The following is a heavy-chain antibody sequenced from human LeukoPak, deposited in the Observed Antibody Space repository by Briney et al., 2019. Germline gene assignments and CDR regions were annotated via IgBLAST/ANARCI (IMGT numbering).Heavy chain of an antibody. Sequence: SEALSLTCTVSGGSISSYYWSWIRQPPGKGLEWIGYIFYSGITNYNPSLKSRITISVDTSKNQFSLNLSSVTAADTAVYYCARPKQRDGYNYADAFDIWGQGTMVIVSS. D-gene: IGHD5-24*01. CDR1: GGSISSYY. J-gene: IGHJ3*02. CDR2: IFYSGIT. V-gene: IGHV4-59*08. CDR3: ARPKQRDGYNYADAFDI.